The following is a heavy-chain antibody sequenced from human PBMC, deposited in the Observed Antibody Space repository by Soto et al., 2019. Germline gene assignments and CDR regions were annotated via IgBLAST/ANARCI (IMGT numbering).Heavy chain of an antibody. CDR3: ASSYCSSTSCYLGDFWSGYDY. J-gene: IGHJ4*02. Sequence: QVQLVQSGAEVKKPWASVKVSCKASGYTFTSYGISWVRQAPGQGLEWMGWISAYNGNTNYAQKLQGRVTMTTDTSTSTAYMELRSLRSDDTAVYYCASSYCSSTSCYLGDFWSGYDYWGQGTLVTVSS. CDR1: GYTFTSYG. CDR2: ISAYNGNT. V-gene: IGHV1-18*04. D-gene: IGHD2-2*01.